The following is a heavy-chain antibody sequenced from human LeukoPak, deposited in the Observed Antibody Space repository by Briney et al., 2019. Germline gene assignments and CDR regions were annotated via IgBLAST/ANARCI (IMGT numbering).Heavy chain of an antibody. CDR1: GFTFSSYS. Sequence: GGSLRLSCAASGFTFSSYSMNWVRQAPGKGLEWVSYISSSSGTIYYADSVRGRFTISRDNAKNSLYLQMNSLRAEDTAVYYCARGGPSGSYLNYWGQGTLVTVSS. D-gene: IGHD1-26*01. CDR3: ARGGPSGSYLNY. CDR2: ISSSSGTI. V-gene: IGHV3-48*04. J-gene: IGHJ4*02.